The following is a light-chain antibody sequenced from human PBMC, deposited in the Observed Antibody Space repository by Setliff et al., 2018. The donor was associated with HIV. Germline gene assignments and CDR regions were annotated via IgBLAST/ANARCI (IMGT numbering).Light chain of an antibody. Sequence: QSALAQPASVSGSPGQSIAISCTGTCSDVGAYNYVSWYQQHPGKAPKVIIYEVSNRPSGVSNRFSGSKSGNTASLTISGLQAEDEGDYYCSSFTCSDTVVFGGGTKVTV. CDR3: SSFTCSDTVV. J-gene: IGLJ2*01. V-gene: IGLV2-14*01. CDR2: EVS. CDR1: CSDVGAYNY.